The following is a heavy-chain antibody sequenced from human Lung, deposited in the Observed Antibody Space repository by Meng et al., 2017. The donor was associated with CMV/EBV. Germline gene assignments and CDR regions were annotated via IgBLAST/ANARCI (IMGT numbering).Heavy chain of an antibody. CDR2: FDVNGGAT. Sequence: GESLKISCAASGFSFSTFTMGWVRQAPGKGLEWVSTFDVNGGATFYSDSVKGRFTISRDTSENTLCLQMNSLRVDDTALYYCAKGVTSGAPYRAFDLLGQGXKVTVSS. CDR1: GFSFSTFT. J-gene: IGHJ3*01. V-gene: IGHV3-23*01. D-gene: IGHD2-15*01. CDR3: AKGVTSGAPYRAFDL.